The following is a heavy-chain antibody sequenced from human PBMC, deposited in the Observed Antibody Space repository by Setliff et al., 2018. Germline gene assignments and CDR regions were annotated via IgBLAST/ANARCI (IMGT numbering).Heavy chain of an antibody. CDR2: FDPEDGET. Sequence: ASVKVSCKVSGYTLTELSMHWVRQAPGKGLEWMGGFDPEDGETIYAQKFQGRVTITADESTSTAYMELSSLRSEDTAVYYCARGRNYNFWSGYYNYYYYGMDVWGQGTTVTVSS. CDR1: GYTLTELS. J-gene: IGHJ6*02. V-gene: IGHV1-24*01. D-gene: IGHD3-3*01. CDR3: ARGRNYNFWSGYYNYYYYGMDV.